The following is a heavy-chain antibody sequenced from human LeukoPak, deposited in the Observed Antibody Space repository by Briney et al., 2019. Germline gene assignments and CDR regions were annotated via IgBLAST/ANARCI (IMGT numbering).Heavy chain of an antibody. CDR3: AKDIEFIVGATDY. V-gene: IGHV3-23*01. CDR2: ISGSGGST. J-gene: IGHJ4*02. D-gene: IGHD1-26*01. CDR1: GFTFSSYA. Sequence: GGSLRLSCAASGFTFSSYAMSWVRQAPGKRLEWVSAISGSGGSTYYADSVKGRFTISRDNSKNTLYLQMNSLRAEDTAVYYCAKDIEFIVGATDYWGQGTLVTVSS.